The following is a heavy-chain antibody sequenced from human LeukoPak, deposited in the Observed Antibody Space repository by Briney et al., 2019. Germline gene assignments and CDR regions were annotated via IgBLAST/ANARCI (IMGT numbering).Heavy chain of an antibody. CDR2: ISGSGGST. D-gene: IGHD6-19*01. J-gene: IGHJ4*02. V-gene: IGHV3-23*01. CDR1: GFTFSSYA. CDR3: AKGSSGWFQGNFDY. Sequence: GGSLRLSCAASGFTFSSYAMSWVREAPGKGLEWVSAISGSGGSTYYADSVKGRFTISRDNSKNTLYLQMNSLRAEDTAVYYCAKGSSGWFQGNFDYWGQGTLVTVSS.